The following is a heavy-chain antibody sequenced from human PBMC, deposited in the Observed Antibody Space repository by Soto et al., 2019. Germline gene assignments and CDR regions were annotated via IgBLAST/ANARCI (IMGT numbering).Heavy chain of an antibody. CDR2: IYHSGST. J-gene: IGHJ4*02. CDR3: ARGPRFY. V-gene: IGHV4-30-2*01. CDR1: GGSISSGGYS. Sequence: SETLSLTCAVSGGSISSGGYSWSWIRQPPGKGLEWIGYIYHSGSTYYNPSLKSRVTISVDRSKNQFSLKLSSVTAADTAVYYCARGPRFYWGQGTLVTVSS.